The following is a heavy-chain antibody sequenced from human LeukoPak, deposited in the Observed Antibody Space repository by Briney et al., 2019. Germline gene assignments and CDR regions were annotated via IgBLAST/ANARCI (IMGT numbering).Heavy chain of an antibody. V-gene: IGHV3-23*01. Sequence: GGSLTLSCTASGVAFSAYAMTWVRQVPGQGLEWVSSQTANSDDTTYADSVRGRFTMSRDNSKNSLYLQMNNLRAEDTATYYCGRDPNGNYVGAFEFWGQGTLVSVSS. CDR3: GRDPNGNYVGAFEF. D-gene: IGHD4-17*01. CDR1: GVAFSAYA. J-gene: IGHJ3*01. CDR2: QTANSDDT.